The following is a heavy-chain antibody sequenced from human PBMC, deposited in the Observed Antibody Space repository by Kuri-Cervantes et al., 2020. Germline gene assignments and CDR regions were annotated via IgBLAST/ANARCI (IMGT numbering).Heavy chain of an antibody. CDR2: VYQSGST. CDR3: VRGPGVY. Sequence: SETLSLTCAVSGYSLSSTYNWGWIRQRPGKGLEWIGSVYQSGSTFYNPSLKSRLTISVDTSKNQFSLKLSSATAADTAVYYCVRGPGVYWGQGILVTVSS. CDR1: GYSLSSTYN. D-gene: IGHD2-8*01. J-gene: IGHJ4*02. V-gene: IGHV4-38-2*01.